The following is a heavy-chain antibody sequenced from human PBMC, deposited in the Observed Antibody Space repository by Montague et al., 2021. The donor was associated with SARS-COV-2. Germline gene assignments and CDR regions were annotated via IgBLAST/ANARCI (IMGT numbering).Heavy chain of an antibody. Sequence: SETLSLTCAVYGGSFSDYFWTWIRQPPGKGLEWIGEINHRGNTNYNPSLKSRVSISVDTSKNQFSLYLGSVTAADTAVYYWVRGGQHFNMIVVVMTGGEYYFDYWGRGTLVSVSS. CDR3: VRGGQHFNMIVVVMTGGEYYFDY. CDR1: GGSFSDYF. J-gene: IGHJ4*02. V-gene: IGHV4-34*01. CDR2: INHRGNT. D-gene: IGHD3-22*01.